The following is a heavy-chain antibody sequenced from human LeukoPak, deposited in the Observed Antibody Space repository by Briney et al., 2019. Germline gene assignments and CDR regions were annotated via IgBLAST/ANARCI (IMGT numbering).Heavy chain of an antibody. J-gene: IGHJ2*01. V-gene: IGHV3-30*01. CDR3: ASHTSSWNFNWYFDL. CDR2: ILYDGSNK. CDR1: GFTFSTYS. D-gene: IGHD6-13*01. Sequence: TGGSLRLSCAASGFTFSTYSMHWVRQAPGKGLEWVAVILYDGSNKYYADSVKGRFTISRDNSRSTLYLQMNNLRPEDTGVYYCASHTSSWNFNWYFDLWGRGTLVSVSS.